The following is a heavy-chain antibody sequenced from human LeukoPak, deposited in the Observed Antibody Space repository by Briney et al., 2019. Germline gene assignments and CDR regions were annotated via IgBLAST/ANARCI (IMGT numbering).Heavy chain of an antibody. D-gene: IGHD6-6*01. J-gene: IGHJ1*01. V-gene: IGHV4-59*01. CDR1: GGSMSTYY. CDR2: IYHSGST. Sequence: PSETLSLTCTVSGGSMSTYYWNWIRQPPWKGLEWIGYIYHSGSTNYNPSLQSRVTISVDTSKNQFSLNLNSVTAADTAVYYCARGGAARLHFQNWGQGTLVTVSS. CDR3: ARGGAARLHFQN.